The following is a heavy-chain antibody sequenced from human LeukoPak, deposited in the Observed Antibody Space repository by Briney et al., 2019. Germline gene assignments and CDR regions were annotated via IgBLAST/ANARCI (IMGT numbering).Heavy chain of an antibody. CDR2: IYPSGDST. Sequence: GGSLRLSCAASGFTFSTYSMTWVRQGPGKGLEWVSSIYPSGDSTFYADSVKGRFTISRDNSKNTVHLQMSSLSPEDTAVHYCVRDLTWGQGTLVIVSS. V-gene: IGHV3-23*01. CDR3: VRDLT. CDR1: GFTFSTYS. J-gene: IGHJ5*02.